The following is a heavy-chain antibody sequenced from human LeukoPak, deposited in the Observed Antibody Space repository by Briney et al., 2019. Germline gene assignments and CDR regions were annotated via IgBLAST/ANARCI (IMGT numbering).Heavy chain of an antibody. Sequence: SETLSLTCAVYGGSFSGYYWSWIRPPPGKGLEWIGEINHSGSTNYNPSLKSRVTISVDTSKNQFSLKLSSVTAADTAVYYCARGRRNYYGSGSYYKKRTERFDYWGQGTLVTVSS. D-gene: IGHD3-10*01. V-gene: IGHV4-34*01. CDR2: INHSGST. CDR3: ARGRRNYYGSGSYYKKRTERFDY. CDR1: GGSFSGYY. J-gene: IGHJ4*02.